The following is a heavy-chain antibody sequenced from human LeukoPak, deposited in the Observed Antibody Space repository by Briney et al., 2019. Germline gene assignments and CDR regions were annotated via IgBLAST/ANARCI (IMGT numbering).Heavy chain of an antibody. Sequence: GGSLRLSCAASGFTFTNHWMHWVRQAPGKGLVWVSRIRPDGREANHADSVKGRFTISRDNARNTLYLQMNSLGAEDTAVYYCGRDAVLGSGSVDCWGQGVLVTVSS. CDR2: IRPDGREA. CDR1: GFTFTNHW. J-gene: IGHJ4*02. V-gene: IGHV3-74*01. CDR3: GRDAVLGSGSVDC. D-gene: IGHD3-10*01.